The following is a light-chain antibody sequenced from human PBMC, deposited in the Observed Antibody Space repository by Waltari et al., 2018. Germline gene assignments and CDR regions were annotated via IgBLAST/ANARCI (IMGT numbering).Light chain of an antibody. CDR1: QSITSNY. J-gene: IGKJ4*01. CDR2: GAS. Sequence: ETVLTQSPGTLSLSPGDRATLSCRASQSITSNYLAWYQQRPGQAPRLLISGASSRASGIPDRFRGSGSGTDFTLTISRLEPEDFAVYYCQHYGTSPQVVGGGTKVEIK. V-gene: IGKV3-20*01. CDR3: QHYGTSPQV.